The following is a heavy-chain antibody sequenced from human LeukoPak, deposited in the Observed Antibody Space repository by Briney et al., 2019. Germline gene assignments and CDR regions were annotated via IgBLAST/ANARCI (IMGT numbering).Heavy chain of an antibody. V-gene: IGHV1-69*13. D-gene: IGHD3-10*01. CDR1: GGTFSSYA. Sequence: GASVKVSCKASGGTFSSYAISWVRQAPGQGREWMGGIIPIFGTANYAQKFQGRVTITADESTSTAYMELSSLRSEDTAVYYCARVDYYGSGRGPQHAFDIWGQGTMVTVSS. CDR2: IIPIFGTA. CDR3: ARVDYYGSGRGPQHAFDI. J-gene: IGHJ3*02.